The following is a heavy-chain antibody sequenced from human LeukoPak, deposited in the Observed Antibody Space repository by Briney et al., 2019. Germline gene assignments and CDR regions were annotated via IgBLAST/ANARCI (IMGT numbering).Heavy chain of an antibody. D-gene: IGHD2-2*01. Sequence: GGSLRLSCAASGFTFSAYWMHWVRQSPGKGLVWVARGNSDGSTTDYADSVKGRFTISRDIAKSTMFLQMDSLRAEDTAVYYCARVATTSSKWSLDYWGQGTLVTVSS. CDR1: GFTFSAYW. J-gene: IGHJ4*02. CDR3: ARVATTSSKWSLDY. V-gene: IGHV3-74*01. CDR2: GNSDGSTT.